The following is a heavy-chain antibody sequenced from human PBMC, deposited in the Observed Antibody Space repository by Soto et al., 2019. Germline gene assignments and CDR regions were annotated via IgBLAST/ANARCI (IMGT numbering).Heavy chain of an antibody. Sequence: GGSLRLSCAASGFPFSSYGMHWVRQAPGKGLEWVAVISYDGSNKYYADSVKGRFTISRDNSKNTLYLQMNSLRAEDTAVYYCAKGLQDEYYFDYWGQGTLVTVSS. CDR1: GFPFSSYG. V-gene: IGHV3-30*18. CDR3: AKGLQDEYYFDY. CDR2: ISYDGSNK. J-gene: IGHJ4*02.